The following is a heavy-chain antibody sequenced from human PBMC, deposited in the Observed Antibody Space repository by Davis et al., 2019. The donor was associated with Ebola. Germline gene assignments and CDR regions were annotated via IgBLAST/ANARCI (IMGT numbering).Heavy chain of an antibody. D-gene: IGHD1-1*01. CDR1: GFIFSSYS. Sequence: PGGSLRLSCGASGFIFSSYSMNWLRQAPGKGLEWLSSIDSTGSHINYADSVRGRFTISRDNAKNTLYLQMNSLRAEDTAAYFCAKAPGWNDGEFDYWGLGTLVTVSS. J-gene: IGHJ4*02. CDR2: IDSTGSHI. CDR3: AKAPGWNDGEFDY. V-gene: IGHV3-21*01.